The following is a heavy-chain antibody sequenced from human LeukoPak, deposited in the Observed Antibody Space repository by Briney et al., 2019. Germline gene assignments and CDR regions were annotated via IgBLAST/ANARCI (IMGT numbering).Heavy chain of an antibody. CDR1: GFTFSDYY. V-gene: IGHV3-11*01. Sequence: PGGSLRLSCAASGFTFSDYYMSWIRQAPGKGLEWVSYISSSGSTIYYADSVKGRFTISRDNAKNSLYLQMNSLRAEDTAVYYCARVRDYGGYDFYFDYWGQGTLVTVSS. J-gene: IGHJ4*02. CDR3: ARVRDYGGYDFYFDY. D-gene: IGHD5-12*01. CDR2: ISSSGSTI.